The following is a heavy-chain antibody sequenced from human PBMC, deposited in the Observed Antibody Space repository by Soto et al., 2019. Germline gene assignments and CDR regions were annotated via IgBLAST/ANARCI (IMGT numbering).Heavy chain of an antibody. D-gene: IGHD3-10*01. V-gene: IGHV4-31*03. J-gene: IGHJ4*02. Sequence: QVQLQESGPGLVKPSQTLSLTCTVSGGSISSGGYYWSWIRQHPGKGLEWIGYIYYSGSTYYNPALKSRVTISVDTSKNQFSLKLSSVTAADTAVYYCARGVTMVRGVIHTPYFDYWGQGTLVTVSS. CDR1: GGSISSGGYY. CDR2: IYYSGST. CDR3: ARGVTMVRGVIHTPYFDY.